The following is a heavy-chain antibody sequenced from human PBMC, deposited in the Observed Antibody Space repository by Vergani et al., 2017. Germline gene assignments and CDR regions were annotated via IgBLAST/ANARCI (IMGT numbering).Heavy chain of an antibody. V-gene: IGHV4-59*01. Sequence: QVQLQESGPGLVKPSETLSLTCTVSGGSISSYYWSWIRQPPGKGLELIGYIYYSGSTNDNPSLKSRVTISVDTSKNQCSLKLSSVTAADTAVYYFARANSSSWPYYYYYGMDVWGQGTTVTVSS. CDR3: ARANSSSWPYYYYYGMDV. CDR1: GGSISSYY. J-gene: IGHJ6*02. D-gene: IGHD6-13*01. CDR2: IYYSGST.